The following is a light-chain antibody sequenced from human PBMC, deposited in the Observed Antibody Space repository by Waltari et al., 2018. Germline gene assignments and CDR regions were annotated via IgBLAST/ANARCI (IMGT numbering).Light chain of an antibody. Sequence: DIQMTQSPSSLSASVGDRVTITCRASQGITNSLAWYQQKPGKAPKLLLSAASRLEGGIPSVFSGSGSGTDYTLTISSLQPEDFATYYCQQYYITLWTFGQGTKVEIK. J-gene: IGKJ1*01. V-gene: IGKV1-NL1*01. CDR1: QGITNS. CDR2: AAS. CDR3: QQYYITLWT.